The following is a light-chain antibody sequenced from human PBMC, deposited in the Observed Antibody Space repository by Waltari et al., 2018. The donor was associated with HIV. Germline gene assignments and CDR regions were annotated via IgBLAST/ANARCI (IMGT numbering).Light chain of an antibody. CDR2: GAS. CDR3: QQHSSWPLT. CDR1: QSVSSSY. V-gene: IGKV3-20*01. Sequence: EIVLTQSPGTLSLSPGERATLSCRASQSVSSSYLAWYQQKPGQAPRLLIYGASNRATGIPARFIGSGSGTDFTLTISSLEPEDLAVYSCQQHSSWPLTFGGGTKVEIK. J-gene: IGKJ4*01.